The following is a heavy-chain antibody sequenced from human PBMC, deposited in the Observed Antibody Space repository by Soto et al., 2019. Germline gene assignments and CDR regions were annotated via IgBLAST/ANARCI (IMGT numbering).Heavy chain of an antibody. D-gene: IGHD3-22*01. CDR2: ISGGADRT. J-gene: IGHJ4*02. V-gene: IGHV3-23*01. CDR1: GFTFSTYA. Sequence: EVQLLESGGGLVQPGGSLRLSCAASGFTFSTYAMNLVRQSPGKGLEWVSAISGGADRTYYADSVKGRFTISRDNSKNTLSLQMNSLRAEDTAVYYCAKALGYYYDNSGHYSTNWGQGTLVTVSS. CDR3: AKALGYYYDNSGHYSTN.